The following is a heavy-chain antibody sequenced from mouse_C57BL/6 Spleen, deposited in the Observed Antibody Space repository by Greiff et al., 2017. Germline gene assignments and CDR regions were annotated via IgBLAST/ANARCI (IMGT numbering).Heavy chain of an antibody. Sequence: QVQLQQSGAELVRPGSSVKLSCKASGYTFTSYWMHWVKQRPIQGLEWIGNIDPSDSETHYNQKFKDKATLTVDKSSSTAYMQLSSLTSEDSAVYYCARRGDGNYEGYFDVWGTGTTVTVSS. J-gene: IGHJ1*03. CDR1: GYTFTSYW. CDR3: ARRGDGNYEGYFDV. D-gene: IGHD2-1*01. CDR2: IDPSDSET. V-gene: IGHV1-52*01.